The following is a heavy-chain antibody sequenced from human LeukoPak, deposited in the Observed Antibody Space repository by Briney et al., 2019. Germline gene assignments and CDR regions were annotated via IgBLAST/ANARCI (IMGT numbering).Heavy chain of an antibody. CDR2: INHSGST. D-gene: IGHD2-8*01. J-gene: IGHJ5*02. V-gene: IGHV4-34*01. CDR1: GGSFSGYY. Sequence: SETLSLTCAVYGGSFSGYYWSWIRQPPGKGLEWIGEINHSGSTNYNPSLKSRVTISVDTSKNQFSLKLSSVTAADTAVYYCARGAVADIVLMVSAINWFDPWGQGTLVTVSS. CDR3: ARGAVADIVLMVSAINWFDP.